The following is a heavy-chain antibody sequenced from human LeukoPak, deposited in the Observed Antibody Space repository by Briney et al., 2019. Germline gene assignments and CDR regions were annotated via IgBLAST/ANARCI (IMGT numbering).Heavy chain of an antibody. CDR3: ARRNVPGGGNWFDP. D-gene: IGHD3-10*01. CDR1: GDSITNARSY. J-gene: IGHJ5*02. V-gene: IGHV4-39*02. CDR2: IYHTGTT. Sequence: SETLSLTYTVSGDSITNARSYWGWIRQPPGKGLEWIGAIYHTGTTYYKSSLKSRAAISLDMSKNHFSLRLNSVTAADTAIYFCARRNVPGGGNWFDPWGQGTLVVVAS.